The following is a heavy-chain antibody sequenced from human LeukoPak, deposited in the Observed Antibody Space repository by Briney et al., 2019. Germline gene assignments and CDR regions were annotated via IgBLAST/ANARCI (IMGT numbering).Heavy chain of an antibody. D-gene: IGHD3-9*01. Sequence: SETLSLTCTVSGGSISSSSYYWSWIRQPAGKGLEWIGRIYTTGSTNYNPSLKSRVTISVDTSKNQFSLKLSSVTAADTAVYYCARDPGYDILTGYYNVYWGQGTLVTVSS. CDR3: ARDPGYDILTGYYNVY. J-gene: IGHJ4*02. CDR1: GGSISSSSYY. CDR2: IYTTGST. V-gene: IGHV4-61*02.